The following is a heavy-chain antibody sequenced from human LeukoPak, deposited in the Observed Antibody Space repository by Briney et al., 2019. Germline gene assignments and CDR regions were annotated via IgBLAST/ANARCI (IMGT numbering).Heavy chain of an antibody. J-gene: IGHJ4*02. V-gene: IGHV1-24*01. CDR3: ATDPGDTAMEGY. CDR1: GYTLTELS. CDR2: FDPEDGET. D-gene: IGHD5-18*01. Sequence: ASVTVSFTVSGYTLTELSMHWVRPAPGKGLEWMGGFDPEDGETIYAQKFQGRVTMTEDTSTDTAYMELSSLRSEDTAVYYCATDPGDTAMEGYWGQGTLVTVSS.